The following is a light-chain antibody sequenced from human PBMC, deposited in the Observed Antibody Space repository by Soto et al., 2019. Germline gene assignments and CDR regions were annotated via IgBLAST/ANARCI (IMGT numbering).Light chain of an antibody. CDR2: GAS. V-gene: IGKV3-15*01. CDR1: QTISSN. Sequence: EIVMTQSPATLSVSPGERATLSCRASQTISSNLAWYQQKPGQSPRLLIYGASTRATGVPARFSGSGYGTDIPLTISSLQSEDFAVYYCQQYHNWPPQYTFGQGTKLQIK. CDR3: QQYHNWPPQYT. J-gene: IGKJ2*01.